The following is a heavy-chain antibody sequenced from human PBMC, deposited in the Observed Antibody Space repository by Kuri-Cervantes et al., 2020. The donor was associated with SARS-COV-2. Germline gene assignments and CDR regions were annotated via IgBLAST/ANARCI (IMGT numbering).Heavy chain of an antibody. D-gene: IGHD3-22*01. J-gene: IGHJ4*02. V-gene: IGHV1-24*01. CDR2: FDPEDGDT. CDR3: ASPQDYYYDSSGYYHFDY. Sequence: ASVKVSCKVSGYTLTELSMHWVRQAPGKGLEWMGGFDPEDGDTIYAQKFQGRVTMTEDTSTDTAYMELSSLRSEDTAVYYCASPQDYYYDSSGYYHFDYWGQGTLVTVSS. CDR1: GYTLTELS.